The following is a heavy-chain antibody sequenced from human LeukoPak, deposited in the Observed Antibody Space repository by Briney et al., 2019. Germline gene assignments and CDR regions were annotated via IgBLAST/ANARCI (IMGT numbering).Heavy chain of an antibody. CDR1: GFSVSHTY. V-gene: IGHV3-53*01. Sequence: GGSLRLSCAASGFSVSHTYMSWVRQAPGKGLEWVSVIYSGDSGVSTYYADSVKGRFTISRDNFKNTLYFQMDILRSEDTAVYYCARGGGCGGDCYSGSRDAFDSWGQGTMVTVSS. D-gene: IGHD2-21*02. CDR3: ARGGGCGGDCYSGSRDAFDS. CDR2: IYSGDSGVST. J-gene: IGHJ3*02.